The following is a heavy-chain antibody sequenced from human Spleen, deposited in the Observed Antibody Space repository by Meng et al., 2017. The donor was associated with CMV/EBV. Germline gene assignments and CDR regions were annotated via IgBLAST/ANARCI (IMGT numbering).Heavy chain of an antibody. CDR3: ARGGDYYDNSGYYRRTPLDY. J-gene: IGHJ4*02. D-gene: IGHD3-22*01. CDR1: GGSISSISYF. Sequence: SETLSLTCSVSGGSISSISYFWGWIRQPPGKGLEWIGSIYHSGSTYYNPSLKSRVTISVDTSKNQFSLKLSSVTAADTALYYCARGGDYYDNSGYYRRTPLDYWGQGTLVTVSS. CDR2: IYHSGST. V-gene: IGHV4-39*07.